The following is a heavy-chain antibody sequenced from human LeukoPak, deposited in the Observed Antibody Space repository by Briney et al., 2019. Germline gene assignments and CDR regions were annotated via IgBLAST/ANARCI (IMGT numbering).Heavy chain of an antibody. V-gene: IGHV1-8*02. Sequence: ASVKVSCKASGGTFSSYGISWVRQAPGQGLEWMGWINPNSGGTNYAQRFQGRVTLTRSTSLSEAYMELTSLKFEDTAVYYCARVQGSDTSGSFDHWGQGTLVTVSS. D-gene: IGHD1-26*01. CDR1: GGTFSSYG. CDR3: ARVQGSDTSGSFDH. CDR2: INPNSGGT. J-gene: IGHJ4*02.